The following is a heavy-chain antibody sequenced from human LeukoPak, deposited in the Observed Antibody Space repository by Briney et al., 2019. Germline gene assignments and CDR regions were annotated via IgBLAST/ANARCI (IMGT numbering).Heavy chain of an antibody. J-gene: IGHJ3*02. CDR3: ARGGVGYYGSGGYRSHAFDI. D-gene: IGHD3-10*01. Sequence: GASVKVSCKASGGTFSSYAISWVRQAPGQGLEWMGGIIPIFGTANYAQKFQGRVTITADESTSTAYMELSSLRSEDTAVYYCARGGVGYYGSGGYRSHAFDIWGQGTMVTVSS. V-gene: IGHV1-69*13. CDR2: IIPIFGTA. CDR1: GGTFSSYA.